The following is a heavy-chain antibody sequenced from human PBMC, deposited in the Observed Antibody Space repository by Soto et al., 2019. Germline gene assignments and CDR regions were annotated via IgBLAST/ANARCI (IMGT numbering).Heavy chain of an antibody. CDR1: GGSGGSFSGYY. D-gene: IGHD3-10*01. V-gene: IGHV4-31*11. CDR3: ARGLRFRGFYGMDV. Sequence: SETLSLTCAVYGGSGGSFSGYYWSWIRQHPGKGLEWIGYIYYSGSTYYNPSLKSRVTISVDTFKNQFSLKLSSVTAADTAVYYCARGLRFRGFYGMDVWGQGTTVTVSS. J-gene: IGHJ6*02. CDR2: IYYSGST.